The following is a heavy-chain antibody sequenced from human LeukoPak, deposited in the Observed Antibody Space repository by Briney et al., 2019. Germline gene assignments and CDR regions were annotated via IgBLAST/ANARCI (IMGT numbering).Heavy chain of an antibody. D-gene: IGHD1-1*01. CDR2: ISGSGGTI. V-gene: IGHV3-23*01. CDR3: AREVRARYFDY. CDR1: GFTFGSYA. J-gene: IGHJ4*02. Sequence: GGSLRLSCAASGFTFGSYAMSWVRQAPGKGLEWVSAISGSGGTIYYADSVKGRFTISRDNAKNSLYLQMNSLRAEDTAVYYCAREVRARYFDYWGQGTLVTVSS.